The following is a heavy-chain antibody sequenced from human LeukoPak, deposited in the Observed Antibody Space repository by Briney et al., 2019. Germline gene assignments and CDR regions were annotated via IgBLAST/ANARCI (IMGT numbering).Heavy chain of an antibody. CDR3: ARGFQDKDGYKNYFES. CDR1: RLTVSSKY. V-gene: IGHV3-66*01. J-gene: IGHJ4*02. CDR2: IYSGGST. Sequence: GGSLRLSCAASRLTVSSKYMHSVCQAPGKGMEWVSTIYSGGSTYYAASVKDRFSISRDDSKNTLHLQMSTLRDEDTAVYYCARGFQDKDGYKNYFESWGQGTLVTVSS. D-gene: IGHD5-24*01.